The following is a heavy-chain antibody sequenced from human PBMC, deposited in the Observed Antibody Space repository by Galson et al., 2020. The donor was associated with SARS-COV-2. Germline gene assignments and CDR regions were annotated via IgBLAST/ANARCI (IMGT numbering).Heavy chain of an antibody. D-gene: IGHD3-10*01. CDR1: GGSISSRGYS. Sequence: SETLSLTCAVSGGSISSRGYSRSWIRQPPGKGLEWIGYIYYSGSTYSNPSLKSRVTISVDTSKNQFSLKLSSVTAADTAVYYCARAGLGSGWGNWFDPWGQGTLVTVSS. CDR2: IYYSGST. V-gene: IGHV4-30-4*07. J-gene: IGHJ5*02. CDR3: ARAGLGSGWGNWFDP.